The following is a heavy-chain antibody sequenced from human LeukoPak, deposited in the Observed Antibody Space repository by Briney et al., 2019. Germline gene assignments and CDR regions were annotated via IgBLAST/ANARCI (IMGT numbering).Heavy chain of an antibody. J-gene: IGHJ3*02. D-gene: IGHD3-22*01. V-gene: IGHV1-18*01. CDR1: GYTFTSYG. Sequence: GASVKVSCKAFGYTFTSYGISWVRRAPGQGLEWMGWISAYNGNTNYAQKLQGRVTMTTDTPTSTAYMELRSLRSDDTAVYYCARDTPNYYYDSSGYYYFDIWGQGTMVTVSS. CDR3: ARDTPNYYYDSSGYYYFDI. CDR2: ISAYNGNT.